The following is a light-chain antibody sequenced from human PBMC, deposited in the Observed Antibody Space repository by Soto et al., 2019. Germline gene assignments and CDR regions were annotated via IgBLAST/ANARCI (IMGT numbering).Light chain of an antibody. CDR3: QQTYNSLPIT. CDR2: AAS. CDR1: QSIASY. J-gene: IGKJ5*01. V-gene: IGKV1-39*01. Sequence: DIQITHSPFYLSASVFDRVNLTCLASQSIASYLNWYQQRPGKAPNLLIYAASTLQSGVPSRFSGRGSGTDFSLTIRSLQPEDFATYYCQQTYNSLPITCGQGTRLEIK.